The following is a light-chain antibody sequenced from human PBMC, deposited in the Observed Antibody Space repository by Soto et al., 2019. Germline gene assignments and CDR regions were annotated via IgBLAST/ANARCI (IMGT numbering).Light chain of an antibody. CDR3: QVWDRTSNHYV. Sequence: SYERTQPPSVSVAPGQTFRVTCGGKNIGSKSVHWYQQKPGQAPVLVVYDDSDRPSRIPERFSGSNSGNTATLTIGRVEAGDEADYHCQVWDRTSNHYVFGSGTKVTVL. J-gene: IGLJ1*01. CDR2: DDS. V-gene: IGLV3-21*02. CDR1: NIGSKS.